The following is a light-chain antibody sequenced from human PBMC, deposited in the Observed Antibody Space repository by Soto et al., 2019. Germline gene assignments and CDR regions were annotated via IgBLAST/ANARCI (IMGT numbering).Light chain of an antibody. Sequence: EFVLLQSPGTLSLSPGEIATLSCRASQTVRNNYLAWYQQKPGQAPRLLIYDASSRATGIPDRFSGGGSGTDFTLTISRLAPEDFAVYYCQHFSSYPLTFGGGTKMEIK. V-gene: IGKV3-20*01. CDR1: QTVRNNY. J-gene: IGKJ4*01. CDR3: QHFSSYPLT. CDR2: DAS.